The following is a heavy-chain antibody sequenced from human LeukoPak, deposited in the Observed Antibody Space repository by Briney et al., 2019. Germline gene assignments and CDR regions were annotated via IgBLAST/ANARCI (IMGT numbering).Heavy chain of an antibody. V-gene: IGHV3-11*04. D-gene: IGHD3-22*01. CDR3: AREGYYGPLDI. CDR1: GFTFSDSY. J-gene: IGHJ3*02. CDR2: ISSSGSTI. Sequence: GGSLRLSCAASGFTFSDSYMSWIRQSPGKGLEWVSYISSSGSTIYYADSVKGRFTISRDNAKNSLYLQMNSLRAADTAVYYCAREGYYGPLDIWGQGTMVTVSS.